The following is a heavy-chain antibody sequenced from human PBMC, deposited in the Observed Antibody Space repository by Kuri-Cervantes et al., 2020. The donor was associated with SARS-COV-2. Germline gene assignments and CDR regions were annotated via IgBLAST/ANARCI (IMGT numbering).Heavy chain of an antibody. J-gene: IGHJ4*02. CDR1: GYTFTSYD. D-gene: IGHD3-22*01. CDR3: ARSVYYDSSGYYEGMDY. V-gene: IGHV1-8*03. Sequence: ASVKVSCKASGYTFTSYDINWVRQATGQGLEWMGWMNPNSGNTGYAQKFQGRVTITRNTSISTAYMELSSLRSEDTAVYYCARSVYYDSSGYYEGMDYWGQGTLVTVSS. CDR2: MNPNSGNT.